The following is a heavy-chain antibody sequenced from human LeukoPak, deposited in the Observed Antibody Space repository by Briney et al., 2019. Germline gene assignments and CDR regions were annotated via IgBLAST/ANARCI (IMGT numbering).Heavy chain of an antibody. V-gene: IGHV4-61*01. CDR1: GYSLGKNYY. CDR2: IYYSGST. Sequence: PSETLSLTCAVSGYSLGKNYYWSWIRQPPGKGLEWIGYIYYSGSTNYNPSLKSRVTISVDTSKNQFSLKLSSVTAADTAVYYCAGLSDSSGYYYDGVDYWGQGTLVTVSS. D-gene: IGHD3-22*01. CDR3: AGLSDSSGYYYDGVDY. J-gene: IGHJ4*02.